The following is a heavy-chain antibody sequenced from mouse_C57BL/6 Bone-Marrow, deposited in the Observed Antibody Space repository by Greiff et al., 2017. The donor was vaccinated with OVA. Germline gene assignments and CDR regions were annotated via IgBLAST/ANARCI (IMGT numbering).Heavy chain of an antibody. V-gene: IGHV1-15*01. D-gene: IGHD2-4*01. CDR3: TRHDYDAAWVAY. Sequence: VKLVESGAELVRPGASVTLSCKASGYTFTDYEMHWVKQTPVHGLEWIGAIDPETGGTAYNQKFKGKAILTADKSSSTAYMELRSLTSEDSAVYYCTRHDYDAAWVAYWGQGTLVTVSA. CDR2: IDPETGGT. J-gene: IGHJ3*01. CDR1: GYTFTDYE.